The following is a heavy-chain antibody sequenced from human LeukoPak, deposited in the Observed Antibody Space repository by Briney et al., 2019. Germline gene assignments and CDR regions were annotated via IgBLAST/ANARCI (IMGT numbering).Heavy chain of an antibody. CDR2: IYSGGST. D-gene: IGHD1-26*01. Sequence: GGSLRLSCAASGFIVSSNYMSWVRQAPGKGLEWVAVIYSGGSTYYADSVKGRFTISRDNSKNTLYLQMNSLRAEDTAVYYCARDSHNGSYYRLDYWGQGTLVTVSS. CDR3: ARDSHNGSYYRLDY. J-gene: IGHJ4*02. V-gene: IGHV3-53*01. CDR1: GFIVSSNY.